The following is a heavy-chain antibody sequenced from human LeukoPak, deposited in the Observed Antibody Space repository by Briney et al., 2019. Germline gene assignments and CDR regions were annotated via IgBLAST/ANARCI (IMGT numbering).Heavy chain of an antibody. V-gene: IGHV4-59*01. CDR3: AREVVAAAGTVDY. CDR2: IYYSGST. Sequence: SETLSLTCTVSGGSISSYYWSWIRQPPGKGLEWIGYIYYSGSTNYNPSLKSRVTISVDTSKDQFSLKLSSVTAADTAVYYCAREVVAAAGTVDYWGQGTLVTVSS. D-gene: IGHD6-13*01. CDR1: GGSISSYY. J-gene: IGHJ4*02.